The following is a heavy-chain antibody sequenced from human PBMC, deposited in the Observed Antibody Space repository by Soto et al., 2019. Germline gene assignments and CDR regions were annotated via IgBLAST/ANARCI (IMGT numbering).Heavy chain of an antibody. V-gene: IGHV3-21*01. CDR1: GFTFSSCT. CDR2: ISPSTSHI. D-gene: IGHD2-15*01. J-gene: IGHJ6*02. Sequence: PGGSLRLSCAVSGFTFSSCTMNWVRQAPGKGLEWVSSISPSTSHIYYADSVKGRFTISRDNAKNSLLLQMNSLRAEDTAVYYCSGCSGGACHQNYGMDVWGQGTTVIVSS. CDR3: SGCSGGACHQNYGMDV.